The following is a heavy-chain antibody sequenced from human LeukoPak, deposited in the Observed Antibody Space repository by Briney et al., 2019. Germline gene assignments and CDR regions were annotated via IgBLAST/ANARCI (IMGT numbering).Heavy chain of an antibody. D-gene: IGHD4-17*01. CDR2: ISYDGSRI. CDR1: GFTFSSYG. Sequence: GGSLRLSCAASGFTFSSYGMPWVRQAPGRGLEWVAKISYDGSRIYYADSVKGRFTISRDSPKKTLNLHMNSLRGEDTAVYYCAKDRYPTAVTTNGMDVWGQGTTVTVSS. V-gene: IGHV3-30*18. CDR3: AKDRYPTAVTTNGMDV. J-gene: IGHJ6*02.